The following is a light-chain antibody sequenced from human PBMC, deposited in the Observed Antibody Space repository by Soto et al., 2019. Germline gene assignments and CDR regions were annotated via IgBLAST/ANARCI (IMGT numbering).Light chain of an antibody. CDR1: QSVSSY. V-gene: IGKV3-11*01. CDR2: DAS. J-gene: IGKJ5*01. Sequence: EIVLTQSPATLSLSPGERATLFCRASQSVSSYLAWYQQKPGQAPRLLIYDASKRATGIPARFGGSGFGTDYTLTISSLQPEDFATYFCQHSYSNFPITFGQGTRLEIK. CDR3: QHSYSNFPIT.